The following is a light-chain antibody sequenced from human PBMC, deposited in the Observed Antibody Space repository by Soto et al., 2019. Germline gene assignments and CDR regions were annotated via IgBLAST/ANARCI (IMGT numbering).Light chain of an antibody. CDR2: DVY. CDR1: SSDVGAYNR. CDR3: CSYADSYTWV. J-gene: IGLJ1*01. Sequence: QSVLTQPRSMSGSPGQSVTISCTGSSSDVGAYNRVSWYQKHPDEAPKLMIYDVYKRPSGVPERFSGSESGDTASLTISGLRTEDEADYFCCSYADSYTWVCGTGTKVTVL. V-gene: IGLV2-11*01.